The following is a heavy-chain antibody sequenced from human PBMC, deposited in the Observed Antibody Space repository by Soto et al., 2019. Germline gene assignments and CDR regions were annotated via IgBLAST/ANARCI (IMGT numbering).Heavy chain of an antibody. CDR2: IKQDGSEK. Sequence: GGSLRLSCAASGFTFSSYWMSWVRQAPGKGLEWVANIKQDGSEKYYVDSVKGRFTISRDNAKNSLYLQMNSLRAEDTAVYYCARENGGESVSDSSSYYYYYYYMDVWGKGTTVTVSS. V-gene: IGHV3-7*01. J-gene: IGHJ6*03. CDR3: ARENGGESVSDSSSYYYYYYYMDV. CDR1: GFTFSSYW. D-gene: IGHD6-6*01.